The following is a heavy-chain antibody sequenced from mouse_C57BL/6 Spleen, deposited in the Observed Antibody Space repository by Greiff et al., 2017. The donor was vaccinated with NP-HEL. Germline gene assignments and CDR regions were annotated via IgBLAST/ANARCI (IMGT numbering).Heavy chain of an antibody. D-gene: IGHD2-2*01. V-gene: IGHV14-3*01. CDR3: AGGWLVVTTRYFDY. J-gene: IGHJ2*01. Sequence: EVKLMESVAELVRPGASVKLSCTASGFNIKNTYMHWVKQRPEQGLEWIGRIDPANGNTKYAPKFQGKATITAATSSNTAYLQLSSLTSEDTAIYYCAGGWLVVTTRYFDYWGQGTTLTVSS. CDR2: IDPANGNT. CDR1: GFNIKNTY.